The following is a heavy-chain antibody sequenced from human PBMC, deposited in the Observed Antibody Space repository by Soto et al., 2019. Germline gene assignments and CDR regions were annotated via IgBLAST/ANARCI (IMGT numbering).Heavy chain of an antibody. J-gene: IGHJ4*02. CDR2: IYYSGST. V-gene: IGHV4-61*01. D-gene: IGHD3-10*01. Sequence: SETLSLTCTVSGGSVSSGSYYWRWIRQPPGKGLEWIGYIYYSGSTNYNPSLKSRVTISVDTSKNQFSLKLSSVTAADTAVYYCARVRGVRGVIISWYFDYWGQGTLVTVSS. CDR3: ARVRGVRGVIISWYFDY. CDR1: GGSVSSGSYY.